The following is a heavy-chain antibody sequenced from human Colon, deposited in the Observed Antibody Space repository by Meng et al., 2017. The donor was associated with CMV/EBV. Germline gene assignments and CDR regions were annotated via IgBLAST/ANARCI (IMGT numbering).Heavy chain of an antibody. CDR1: GYSISSGYY. J-gene: IGHJ6*02. D-gene: IGHD2-21*01. V-gene: IGHV4-38-2*02. Sequence: GSLRLSCTVSGYSISSGYYWGWIRQSPGQGLEWIANIYHSGTVADNPSLKSRVTLSVDTSRNQFSLKLASVTAADTAVYYCARYCGGHAGCPYYAMDVWGQGTTVTVSS. CDR2: IYHSGTV. CDR3: ARYCGGHAGCPYYAMDV.